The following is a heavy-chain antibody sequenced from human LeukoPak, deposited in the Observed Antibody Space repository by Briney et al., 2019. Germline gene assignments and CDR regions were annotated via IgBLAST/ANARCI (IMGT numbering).Heavy chain of an antibody. CDR1: GGTFSSYA. D-gene: IGHD2-2*02. CDR3: ASPEDIVVVPAAIPHTLGY. Sequence: SVKVSCKASGGTFSSYAISWVRQAPGQGLEWMGGIIPIFGTANYAQKFQGRVTITADESTSTAYMELSSLRSEDTAVYYCASPEDIVVVPAAIPHTLGYWGQGTLVTVSS. CDR2: IIPIFGTA. V-gene: IGHV1-69*13. J-gene: IGHJ4*02.